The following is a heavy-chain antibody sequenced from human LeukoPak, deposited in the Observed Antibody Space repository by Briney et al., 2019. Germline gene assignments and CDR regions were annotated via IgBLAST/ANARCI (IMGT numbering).Heavy chain of an antibody. J-gene: IGHJ4*02. Sequence: NTSETLSFTCTVSGGSISSYYWSWIRQPPGKGLEWIGYIYYSGSTNYNPSLKSRVTISVDTSKNQFSLKLSSVTAADTAVYYCARGKGIAAFWGQGTLVTVSS. CDR3: ARGKGIAAF. CDR1: GGSISSYY. V-gene: IGHV4-59*01. CDR2: IYYSGST. D-gene: IGHD6-13*01.